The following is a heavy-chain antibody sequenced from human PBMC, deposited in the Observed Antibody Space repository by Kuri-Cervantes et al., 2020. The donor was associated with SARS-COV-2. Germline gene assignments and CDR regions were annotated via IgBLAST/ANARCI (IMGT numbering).Heavy chain of an antibody. V-gene: IGHV4-38-2*02. CDR2: IYHSGST. Sequence: SETLSLTCTVSGYSISSGYYWGWIRQPPGKGLEWIGSIYHSGSTYYNPSLKSRVTISVDTSKNQFSLKLSSVTAADTAVYYCARGRELGALGYYFDYWGQGTLVTVSS. J-gene: IGHJ4*02. CDR3: ARGRELGALGYYFDY. CDR1: GYSISSGYY. D-gene: IGHD7-27*01.